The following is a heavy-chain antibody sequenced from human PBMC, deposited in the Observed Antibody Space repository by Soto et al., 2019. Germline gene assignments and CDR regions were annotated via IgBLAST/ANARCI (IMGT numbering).Heavy chain of an antibody. V-gene: IGHV1-69*02. CDR3: ARDSGYDSTGYYYYYMDV. D-gene: IGHD5-12*01. CDR1: GGTFSSYT. J-gene: IGHJ6*03. Sequence: QVQLVQSGAEVKKPGSSVKVSCKASGGTFSSYTISWVRQAPGQGLEWMGRIIPILGIANYAQKFQGRVTITADKSTSTAYMELSSLRSEDTAVYYCARDSGYDSTGYYYYYMDVWGKGTTVTVSS. CDR2: IIPILGIA.